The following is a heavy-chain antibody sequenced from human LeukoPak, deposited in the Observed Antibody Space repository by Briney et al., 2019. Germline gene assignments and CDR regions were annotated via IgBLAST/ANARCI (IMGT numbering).Heavy chain of an antibody. CDR3: ARGYSSSWYPSWFDP. Sequence: SETLSLTCTVSGGSISSSSYYWGWIRQPPGKGLEWIGNIYYSGSTYYNPSLKSRVTISEDTSKNQFSLKLSSVTAADTAVYYCARGYSSSWYPSWFDPWGQGTLVTVSS. V-gene: IGHV4-39*01. CDR1: GGSISSSSYY. D-gene: IGHD6-13*01. J-gene: IGHJ5*02. CDR2: IYYSGST.